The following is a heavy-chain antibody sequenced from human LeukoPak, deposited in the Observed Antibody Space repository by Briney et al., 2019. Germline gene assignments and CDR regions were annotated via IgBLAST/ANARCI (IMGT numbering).Heavy chain of an antibody. CDR1: GFTFSSYS. Sequence: PGGSLRLSCAASGFTFSSYSMNWVRQAPGKGLEWVSSISSSSSYIYYADSVKGRFTISRDNAKNTLYLQMNSLRAEDTAVYYCANSYGDYEVDYFDYWGQGTLVTVSS. CDR2: ISSSSSYI. CDR3: ANSYGDYEVDYFDY. J-gene: IGHJ4*02. D-gene: IGHD4-17*01. V-gene: IGHV3-21*04.